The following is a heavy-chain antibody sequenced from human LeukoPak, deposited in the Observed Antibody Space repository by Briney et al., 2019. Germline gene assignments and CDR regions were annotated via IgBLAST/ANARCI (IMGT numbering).Heavy chain of an antibody. CDR1: GFTFSSYG. CDR3: AKVEGSGSYYNVNYFDY. CDR2: ISYDGSNK. D-gene: IGHD3-10*01. V-gene: IGHV3-30*18. Sequence: QSGGSLRLSCAASGFTFSSYGMHWVRQAPGKGLEWVAVISYDGSNKYYADSVKGRFTISRDNSKNTLYLQMNSLRAEDTAVYYCAKVEGSGSYYNVNYFDYWGQGTLVTVSS. J-gene: IGHJ4*02.